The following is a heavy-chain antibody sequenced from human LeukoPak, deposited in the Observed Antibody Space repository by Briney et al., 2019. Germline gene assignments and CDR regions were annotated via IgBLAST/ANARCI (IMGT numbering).Heavy chain of an antibody. CDR1: GGSISSSSYY. V-gene: IGHV4-39*01. CDR3: ASADMAVAGLFDY. D-gene: IGHD6-19*01. J-gene: IGHJ4*02. CDR2: IYYSGST. Sequence: SETLSLTCTVSGGSISSSSYYWGWIRQPPGKGLEWIGSIYYSGSTYYNPSLKSRVTISVDTSKNQFSLKLSSVTAADTAVYYRASADMAVAGLFDYWGQGTLVTVSS.